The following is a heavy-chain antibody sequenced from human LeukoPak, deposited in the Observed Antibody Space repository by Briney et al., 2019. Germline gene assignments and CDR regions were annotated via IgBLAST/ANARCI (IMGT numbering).Heavy chain of an antibody. CDR1: GGSISSGGYS. CDR2: IYHSGST. Sequence: PSQTLSLTCAVSGGSISSGGYSWSWIRQPPGTGLEWIGYIYHSGSTYYNPSLKSRVTISVDRSKNQFSLKLSSVTAADTAVYYCARDGYNYGFDYWGQGTLVTVSS. CDR3: ARDGYNYGFDY. V-gene: IGHV4-30-2*01. J-gene: IGHJ4*02. D-gene: IGHD5-24*01.